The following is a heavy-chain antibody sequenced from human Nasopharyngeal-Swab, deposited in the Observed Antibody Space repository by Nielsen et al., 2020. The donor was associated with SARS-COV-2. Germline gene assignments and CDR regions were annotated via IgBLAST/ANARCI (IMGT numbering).Heavy chain of an antibody. CDR2: ISSSSSTI. V-gene: IGHV3-48*04. J-gene: IGHJ3*02. D-gene: IGHD3-16*01. CDR1: VFTFSSYS. CDR3: ARDLGDDAFDI. Sequence: GGSLRLSCAASVFTFSSYSMNWVRQAPGKGLEWVSYISSSSSTIYYADSVKGRFTISRDNAKNSLYLQMNSLRAEDTAVYYCARDLGDDAFDIWGQGTMVTVSS.